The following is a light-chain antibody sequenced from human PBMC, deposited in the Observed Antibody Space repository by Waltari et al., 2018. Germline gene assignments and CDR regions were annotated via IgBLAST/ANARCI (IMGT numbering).Light chain of an antibody. CDR2: GND. CDR1: NSNLGAHF. J-gene: IGLJ1*01. CDR3: AAWDDTLSGHSV. Sequence: QSVLTQPPSASGTPGHRVTISCSGRNSNLGAHFVYWYRQFPGTSPNLLIYGNDKRPSGVPDRFSGSKSGSSASLVISGLRSEDEADYYCAAWDDTLSGHSVFGTGTKVTVL. V-gene: IGLV1-47*01.